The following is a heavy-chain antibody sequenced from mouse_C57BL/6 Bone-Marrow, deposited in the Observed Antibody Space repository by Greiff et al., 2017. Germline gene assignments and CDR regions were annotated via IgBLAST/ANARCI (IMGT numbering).Heavy chain of an antibody. CDR2: IDPANGNT. V-gene: IGHV14-3*01. CDR1: GFNIKNTY. J-gene: IGHJ2*01. CDR3: ARGGYYYGSSSYYFDY. D-gene: IGHD1-1*01. Sequence: VQLQESVAELVRPGASVKLSCTASGFNIKNTYMHWVKQRPEQGLEWIGRIDPANGNTKYAPKFQGKATITADTSSNTAYLQLSSLTSEDTAIYYCARGGYYYGSSSYYFDYGGQGTTLTVSS.